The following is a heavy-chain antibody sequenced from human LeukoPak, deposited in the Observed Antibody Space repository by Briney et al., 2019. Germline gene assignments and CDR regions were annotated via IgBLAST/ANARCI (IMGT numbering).Heavy chain of an antibody. J-gene: IGHJ4*02. CDR2: IYHSGST. CDR3: ARRSSSWQGTIDY. D-gene: IGHD6-13*01. Sequence: PSETLSLTCAVSGGSISSSNWWSWVRQPPGKGLEWIGEIYHSGSTNCNPSLKSRVTISVDKSKNQFSLKLSSVTAADTAVYYCARRSSSWQGTIDYWGQGTLVTVSS. CDR1: GGSISSSNW. V-gene: IGHV4-4*02.